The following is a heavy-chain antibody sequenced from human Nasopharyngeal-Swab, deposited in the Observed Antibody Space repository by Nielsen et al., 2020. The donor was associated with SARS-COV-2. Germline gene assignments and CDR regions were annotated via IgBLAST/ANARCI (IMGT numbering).Heavy chain of an antibody. CDR2: INPNSGGT. CDR1: GYTFTGYY. CDR3: ARDSVDTAMVRNYYGMDV. D-gene: IGHD5-18*01. Sequence: ASVKVSCKASGYTFTGYYMHWVRQAPGQGLEWMGWINPNSGGTNYAQKFQGRVTMTRDTSISTAYMELSRLRSDDTAVYYCARDSVDTAMVRNYYGMDVWGQGTTVTVSS. J-gene: IGHJ6*02. V-gene: IGHV1-2*02.